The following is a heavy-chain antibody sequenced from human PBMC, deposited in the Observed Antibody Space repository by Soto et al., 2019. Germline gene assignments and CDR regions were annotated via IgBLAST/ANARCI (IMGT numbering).Heavy chain of an antibody. Sequence: QVQLVQSGAEVRKPGSSVKLSCEASGGTFSTYTISWVRQAPGQGLEWMGRIIPMLGKANNAQKFQGRVTITADKSTSTAYMELSSLRSEDTAVYYCAKSSSTYPRELNWFDPWGQGTLVTVSS. D-gene: IGHD1-26*01. CDR1: GGTFSTYT. V-gene: IGHV1-69*02. J-gene: IGHJ5*02. CDR2: IIPMLGKA. CDR3: AKSSSTYPRELNWFDP.